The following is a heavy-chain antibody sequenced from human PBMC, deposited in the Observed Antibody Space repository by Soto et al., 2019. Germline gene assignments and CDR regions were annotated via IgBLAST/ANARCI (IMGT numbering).Heavy chain of an antibody. Sequence: GASVKVSCKASGYTFTSYGISWVRQAPGQGLEWMGWISAYNGNTNYAQKLQGRVTMTTDTSTSTAYMELRSLRSDDTAVYYCARVAATVTTRWVFDIWGQGTMVTVSS. V-gene: IGHV1-18*01. J-gene: IGHJ3*02. CDR3: ARVAATVTTRWVFDI. CDR1: GYTFTSYG. CDR2: ISAYNGNT. D-gene: IGHD4-17*01.